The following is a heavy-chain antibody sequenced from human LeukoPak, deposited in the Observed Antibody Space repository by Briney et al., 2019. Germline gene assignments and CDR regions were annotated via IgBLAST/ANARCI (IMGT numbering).Heavy chain of an antibody. CDR3: ARDRSSSNWDQYYYYGMDV. Sequence: GGSLRLSCAASGFTFSTYGMHWVRQAPGKGLVWVSRINSDGSSTNYADSVKGRVTISRDNARNTLFLQMNSLRAEDTAVYYCARDRSSSNWDQYYYYGMDVWGQGTTVTVSS. J-gene: IGHJ6*02. V-gene: IGHV3-74*01. CDR1: GFTFSTYG. CDR2: INSDGSST. D-gene: IGHD6-13*01.